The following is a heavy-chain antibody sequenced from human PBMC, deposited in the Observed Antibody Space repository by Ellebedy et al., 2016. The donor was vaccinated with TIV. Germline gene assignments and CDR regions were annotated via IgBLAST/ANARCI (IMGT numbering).Heavy chain of an antibody. CDR1: GFTFNDYY. CDR2: ISGSGNTI. Sequence: GGSLRLSXAASGFTFNDYYMSWIRKAPGRGLEWLSYISGSGNTIYYAASVRGRFTISRDNARKLVFLQMNSLRADDTALYYCARGIDDGYYPPNDASDMWGRGTMVTVPS. D-gene: IGHD2-2*03. CDR3: ARGIDDGYYPPNDASDM. V-gene: IGHV3-11*01. J-gene: IGHJ3*02.